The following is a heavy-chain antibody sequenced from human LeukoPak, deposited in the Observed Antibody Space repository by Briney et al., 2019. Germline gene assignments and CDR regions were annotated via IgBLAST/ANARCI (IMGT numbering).Heavy chain of an antibody. CDR1: GFTFSSYG. D-gene: IGHD2-15*01. Sequence: PGGSLRLSCAASGFTFSSYGMHWVRQAPGKGLEWVAVIWYDGSNKYYADSVKGRFTISRDNSKNTLYLQMNSLRAEDTAVYYCARGLILGYCSGGSCFDLHFDYWGQGTLVTVSS. J-gene: IGHJ4*02. CDR3: ARGLILGYCSGGSCFDLHFDY. V-gene: IGHV3-33*01. CDR2: IWYDGSNK.